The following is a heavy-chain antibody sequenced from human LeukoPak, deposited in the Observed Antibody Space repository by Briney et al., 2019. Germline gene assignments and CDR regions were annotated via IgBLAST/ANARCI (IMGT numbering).Heavy chain of an antibody. CDR2: INPSGGST. V-gene: IGHV1-46*01. CDR1: GYTFTSYY. Sequence: ASVKVSCKASGYTFTSYYMHWVRQAPGQGLEWMGIINPSGGSTSYAQKFQGRVTITADESTSTAYMELSSLRSEDTAVYYCARDLPWGCSSTSCYWSYYYGMDVWGQGTTVTVSS. D-gene: IGHD2-2*01. J-gene: IGHJ6*02. CDR3: ARDLPWGCSSTSCYWSYYYGMDV.